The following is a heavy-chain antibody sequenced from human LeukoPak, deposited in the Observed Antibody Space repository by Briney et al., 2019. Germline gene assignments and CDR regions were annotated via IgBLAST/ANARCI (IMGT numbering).Heavy chain of an antibody. J-gene: IGHJ4*02. CDR3: VKDGGRYDFWSGPDY. V-gene: IGHV3-43*01. CDR2: ISWDGGST. Sequence: GGSLRLSCAASGFTFDDYTMHWVRQAPGKGLEWVSLISWDGGSTYYADSVKGRFTISRDNSKNSLYLQMNSLRTEDTALYYCVKDGGRYDFWSGPDYWGQGTLVTVSS. D-gene: IGHD3-3*01. CDR1: GFTFDDYT.